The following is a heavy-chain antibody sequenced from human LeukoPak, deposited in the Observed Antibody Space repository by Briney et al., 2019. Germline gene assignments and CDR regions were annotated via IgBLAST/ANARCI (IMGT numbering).Heavy chain of an antibody. CDR1: GFTFSSYS. D-gene: IGHD2-2*01. CDR3: ARDDCSSSSCLTY. CDR2: ISSSSSTI. J-gene: IGHJ4*02. V-gene: IGHV3-48*04. Sequence: GGSLRLSCAASGFTFSSYSMNWVRQAPGKGLEWVSYISSSSSTIYYADSVKGRFTISRDNAKNTLYLQMNSLRAEDTAVYYCARDDCSSSSCLTYWGQGTLVTVSS.